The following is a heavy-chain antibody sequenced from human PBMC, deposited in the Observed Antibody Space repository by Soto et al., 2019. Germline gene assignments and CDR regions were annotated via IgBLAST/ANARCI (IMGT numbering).Heavy chain of an antibody. CDR2: INHSGST. D-gene: IGHD3-22*01. Sequence: QVQLQQWGAGLLKPSETLSLTCAVYGGSFSGYYWSWIRQPPGKGLEWIGEINHSGSTNYNPSLKSRVTISVDTSKNQFSLKLSSVTAADTAVYYCARGSLVYDSSGYSYFDYCGQGTLVTVSS. J-gene: IGHJ4*02. CDR3: ARGSLVYDSSGYSYFDY. V-gene: IGHV4-34*01. CDR1: GGSFSGYY.